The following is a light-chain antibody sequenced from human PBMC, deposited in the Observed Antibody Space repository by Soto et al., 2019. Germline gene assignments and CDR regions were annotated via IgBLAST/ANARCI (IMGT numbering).Light chain of an antibody. CDR3: QQYGSSGT. V-gene: IGKV3-20*01. CDR1: QSVSNNY. J-gene: IGKJ1*01. Sequence: EIVLTQSPGTLSLSPGERATLSCRASQSVSNNYLAWYQQKPGQDPRLLIYGASNRATGIPDRFSGSGSGTDFTLTISRLEPEDFAGYYCQQYGSSGTFGQGTKVEIK. CDR2: GAS.